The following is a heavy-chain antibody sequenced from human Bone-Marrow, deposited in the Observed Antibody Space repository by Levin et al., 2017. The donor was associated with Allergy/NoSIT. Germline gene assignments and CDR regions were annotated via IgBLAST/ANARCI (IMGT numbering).Heavy chain of an antibody. Sequence: GESLKISCGGSGFTFTRYGLHWVRQAPGKGLEWVAVISYDGSHKYYADSVKGRFTISRDNSNNTLHLQMNSLKPDDTAVYYCARELSSSGYYSTELHYFYAMDVWGQGTTVTVSS. D-gene: IGHD3-22*01. V-gene: IGHV3-30*03. CDR3: ARELSSSGYYSTELHYFYAMDV. CDR1: GFTFTRYG. J-gene: IGHJ6*02. CDR2: ISYDGSHK.